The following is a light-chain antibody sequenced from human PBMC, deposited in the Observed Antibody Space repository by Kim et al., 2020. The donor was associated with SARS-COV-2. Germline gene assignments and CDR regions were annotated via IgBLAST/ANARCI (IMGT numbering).Light chain of an antibody. J-gene: IGLJ2*01. CDR2: QDS. V-gene: IGLV3-1*01. CDR1: KLGDRY. Sequence: VSPGQTASITCSGDKLGDRYASWYQQKPGQSPVLVIYQDSKRPSGIPERFSGSNSGNAATLTISGTQAMDEADYYCQAWDSTTVVFGGGTKLTVL. CDR3: QAWDSTTVV.